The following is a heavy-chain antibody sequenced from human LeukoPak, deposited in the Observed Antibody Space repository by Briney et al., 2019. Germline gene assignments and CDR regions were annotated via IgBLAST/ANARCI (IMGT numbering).Heavy chain of an antibody. CDR1: GGSFGSFSSYY. D-gene: IGHD4-17*01. J-gene: IGHJ4*02. Sequence: SETLSLTCSVSGGSFGSFSSYYWTWIRQPAGRGLEWIGRVYISGSTDYNPSLESRVSMSMDTPKNQFSLKPSSATAAATGVSYCARVIVGDYIDYWGQGTLLTVSS. CDR2: VYISGST. CDR3: ARVIVGDYIDY. V-gene: IGHV4-4*07.